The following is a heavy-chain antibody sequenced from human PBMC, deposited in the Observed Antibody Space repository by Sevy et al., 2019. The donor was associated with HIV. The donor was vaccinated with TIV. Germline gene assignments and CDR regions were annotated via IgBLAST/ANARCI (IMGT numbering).Heavy chain of an antibody. CDR2: IYNNEII. Sequence: SESLSLTCTVSGYSISGYYCYWIRQAAGKGLEWIGRIYNNEIINYNPSLKSRVTMSVDTSKYQFSLKLSSVTAADTAVYYCAREGPGSFGMDVWGQGTTVTVSS. CDR1: GYSISGYY. CDR3: AREGPGSFGMDV. D-gene: IGHD3-10*01. V-gene: IGHV4-4*07. J-gene: IGHJ6*02.